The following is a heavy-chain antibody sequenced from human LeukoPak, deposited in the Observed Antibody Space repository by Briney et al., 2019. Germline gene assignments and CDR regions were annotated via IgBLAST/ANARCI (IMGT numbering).Heavy chain of an antibody. Sequence: SETLSLTCSVSGGSINSSPYYWGWIRQPPGKGLEWIGSIYYSGNTYYNPSLKSRVTISVDTSKNQFSLKLSSVTAADTAVYYCARVHHSELGAIYFDYWGQGTLVTVSS. CDR1: GGSINSSPYY. CDR2: IYYSGNT. CDR3: ARVHHSELGAIYFDY. D-gene: IGHD7-27*01. J-gene: IGHJ4*02. V-gene: IGHV4-39*07.